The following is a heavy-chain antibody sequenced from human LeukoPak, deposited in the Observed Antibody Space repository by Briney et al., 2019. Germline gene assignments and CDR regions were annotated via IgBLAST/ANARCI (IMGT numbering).Heavy chain of an antibody. V-gene: IGHV4-34*01. D-gene: IGHD2-21*02. CDR2: INHRGST. CDR1: GGSLSGYF. J-gene: IGHJ4*02. Sequence: SETLSLTCAVYGGSLSGYFWSWIRQPPGTGNGLEWIGEINHRGSTNYNPSLKSRVTISVDTSKNYLSLKMSSVTAADTAVYYCARGPLVVVTAIPNVFVFDYWGQGTLVTVSS. CDR3: ARGPLVVVTAIPNVFVFDY.